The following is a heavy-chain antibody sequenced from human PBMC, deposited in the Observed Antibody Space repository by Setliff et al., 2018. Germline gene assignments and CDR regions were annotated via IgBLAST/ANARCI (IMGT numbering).Heavy chain of an antibody. J-gene: IGHJ4*02. D-gene: IGHD2-15*01. V-gene: IGHV4-59*08. CDR3: ARASVVHAIAVGY. CDR2: IYYSGST. CDR1: GGSISSHY. Sequence: PSETLSLTCTVSGGSISSHYWSWIRQPPGKGLERIGYIYYSGSTNYNPSLKSRVTISVDTSKSQFFLKLNSVTAADTAVYYCARASVVHAIAVGYWGQGTLVTVSS.